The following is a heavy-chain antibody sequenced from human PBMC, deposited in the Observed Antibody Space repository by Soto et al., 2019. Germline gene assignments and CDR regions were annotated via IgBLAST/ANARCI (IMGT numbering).Heavy chain of an antibody. J-gene: IGHJ4*02. CDR2: ISYDGSNK. Sequence: GGSLRLSCAASGFTFSSYAMHWVRQAPGKGLEWVAVISYDGSNKYYADSVKGRFTISRDNSKNTLYLQMNSLRAEDTAVYYCARASMVRELEYYYYFDYWGQGTLVTVSS. CDR3: ARASMVRELEYYYYFDY. D-gene: IGHD3-10*01. CDR1: GFTFSSYA. V-gene: IGHV3-30-3*01.